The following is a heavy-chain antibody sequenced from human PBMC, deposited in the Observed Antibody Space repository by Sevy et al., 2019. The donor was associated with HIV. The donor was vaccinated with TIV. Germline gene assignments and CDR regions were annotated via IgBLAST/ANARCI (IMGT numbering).Heavy chain of an antibody. CDR2: INNIGDST. V-gene: IGHV3-23*01. Sequence: GGSLRLSCAASGFTFSTYAMYWVRQAPGKGLEWVSSINNIGDSTYYAGSVKGRFTISRDNSKDLLYLQMDSLGAEDTAIYYCAKRRVATRGGDLDYWGQRTLVTVSS. CDR3: AKRRVATRGGDLDY. CDR1: GFTFSTYA. D-gene: IGHD6-6*01. J-gene: IGHJ4*02.